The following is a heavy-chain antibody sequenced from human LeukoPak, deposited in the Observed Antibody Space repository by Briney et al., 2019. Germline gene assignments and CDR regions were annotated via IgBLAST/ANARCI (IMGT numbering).Heavy chain of an antibody. J-gene: IGHJ4*02. V-gene: IGHV1-8*01. D-gene: IGHD4-17*01. Sequence: ASVKVSCKASGYTFTSYDINWVRQATGQGLGWMRWMNPNSGNTGYAQKFQGRVTMTRNTSISTAYMELSSLRSEDTAVYYCARGHYGDYRFDYWGQGTLVTVSS. CDR1: GYTFTSYD. CDR2: MNPNSGNT. CDR3: ARGHYGDYRFDY.